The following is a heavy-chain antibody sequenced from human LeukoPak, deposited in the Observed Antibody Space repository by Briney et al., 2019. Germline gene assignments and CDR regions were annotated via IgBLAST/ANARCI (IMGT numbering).Heavy chain of an antibody. Sequence: GGSLRLSCAASGVTVSSDYMSWVRQAPGKGLEWVSVIYSGGNTYYADSVKGRFTISRDNSKNTLYLQMNSLRAEDTAVYYCARTPGYYYDSSGYYEMYAFDIWGQGTMVTVSS. J-gene: IGHJ3*02. CDR3: ARTPGYYYDSSGYYEMYAFDI. D-gene: IGHD3-22*01. V-gene: IGHV3-53*05. CDR1: GVTVSSDY. CDR2: IYSGGNT.